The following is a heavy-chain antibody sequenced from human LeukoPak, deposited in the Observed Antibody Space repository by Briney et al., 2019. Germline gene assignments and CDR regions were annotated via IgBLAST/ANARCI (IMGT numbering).Heavy chain of an antibody. CDR1: GFTFSSSV. Sequence: PGGSLRLSCAASGFTFSSSVMSWVRQAPGKGLEWVSAISGSGGSTYYADSVRGRFTISRDNSKNTLYLQMKSLRAEDTALYYCAKVMGRELRLYYFDYWGQGTLVTVSS. CDR2: ISGSGGST. CDR3: AKVMGRELRLYYFDY. D-gene: IGHD1-26*01. J-gene: IGHJ4*02. V-gene: IGHV3-23*01.